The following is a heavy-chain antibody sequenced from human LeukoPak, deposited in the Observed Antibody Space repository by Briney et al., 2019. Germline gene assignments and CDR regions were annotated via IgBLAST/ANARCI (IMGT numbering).Heavy chain of an antibody. J-gene: IGHJ6*02. V-gene: IGHV1-69*13. CDR2: IIPIFGTA. Sequence: ASVKVSCKASGYTFTSYAMHWVRQAPGQGLEWMGGIIPIFGTANYAQKFQGRVTITADESTSTAYMELSSLRSEDTAVYYCARSRLGYCSSTSCSGWYYYYGMDVWGQGTTVTVSS. D-gene: IGHD2-2*01. CDR1: GYTFTSYA. CDR3: ARSRLGYCSSTSCSGWYYYYGMDV.